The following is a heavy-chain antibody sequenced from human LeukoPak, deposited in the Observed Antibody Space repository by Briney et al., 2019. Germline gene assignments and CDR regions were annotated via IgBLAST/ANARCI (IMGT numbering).Heavy chain of an antibody. CDR3: ARDDPDCSGGSCYSVGYYYYYMTS. CDR2: IYTSGST. CDR1: GGSISSYY. Sequence: PSETLSLTCTVSGGSISSYYWSWIRQPAGKGLEWIGRIYTSGSTNYNPSLKSRVTMSVDTSKNQFSLKLSSVTAADTAVYYCARDDPDCSGGSCYSVGYYYYYMTSGAKGPRSPSP. V-gene: IGHV4-4*07. D-gene: IGHD2-15*01. J-gene: IGHJ6*03.